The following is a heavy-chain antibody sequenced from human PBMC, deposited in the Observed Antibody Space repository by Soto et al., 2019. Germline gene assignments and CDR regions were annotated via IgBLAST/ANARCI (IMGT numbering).Heavy chain of an antibody. J-gene: IGHJ4*02. CDR2: ISSSSSTI. V-gene: IGHV3-48*02. CDR1: GFTFSSYS. CDR3: ARLLVPEEMATRTSDY. Sequence: GGSLRLSCAASGFTFSSYSMNWVRQAPGKGLEWVSYISSSSSTIYYADSVKGEFTMSRDNAKNSLYLQMNSLRDEDTAVYYCARLLVPEEMATRTSDYWGQGTLVTVSS. D-gene: IGHD5-12*01.